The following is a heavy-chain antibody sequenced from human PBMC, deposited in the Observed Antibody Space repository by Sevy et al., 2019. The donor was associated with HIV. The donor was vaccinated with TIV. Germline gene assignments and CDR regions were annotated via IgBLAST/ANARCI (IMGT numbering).Heavy chain of an antibody. V-gene: IGHV3-49*03. CDR2: IRSKAYGGTT. D-gene: IGHD3-22*01. CDR1: GFTFGDA. CDR3: TRAGYYDSSGPLDY. Sequence: GGSLRLSCTASGFTFGDAMSWFRQAPGKGLEWVGFIRSKAYGGTTEYAASVKGRFTISSDDSKSIAYLQMNSLKTEDTAVYYCTRAGYYDSSGPLDYWGQGTLVTVSS. J-gene: IGHJ4*02.